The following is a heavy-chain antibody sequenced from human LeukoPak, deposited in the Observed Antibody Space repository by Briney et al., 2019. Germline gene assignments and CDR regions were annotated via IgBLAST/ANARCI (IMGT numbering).Heavy chain of an antibody. CDR3: ARVIPAAIFAVDWFDP. D-gene: IGHD2-2*01. CDR2: IYHSGST. J-gene: IGHJ5*02. V-gene: IGHV4-30-2*05. CDR1: GGSISSGGYS. Sequence: PSETLSLTCAVSGGSISSGGYSWSWIRQPPGKGLEWIGYIYHSGSTYYNPSLKSRVTISVDTSKNQFSLKLSSVTAADTAVYYCARVIPAAIFAVDWFDPWGQGTLVTVSS.